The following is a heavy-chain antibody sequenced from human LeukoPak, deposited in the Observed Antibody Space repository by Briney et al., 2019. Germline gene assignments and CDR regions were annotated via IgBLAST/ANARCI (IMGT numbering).Heavy chain of an antibody. CDR3: TTLMADYYYYYMDV. D-gene: IGHD2-8*01. V-gene: IGHV3-15*01. CDR2: IKSKTDGGTT. Sequence: MTGGSLRLSCAASGFTFSSYWMSWVRQAPGKGLEWVGRIKSKTDGGTTDYAAPVKGRFTISRDDSKNTLYLQMNSLKTEDTAVYYCTTLMADYYYYYMDVWGKGTTVTVSS. CDR1: GFTFSSYW. J-gene: IGHJ6*03.